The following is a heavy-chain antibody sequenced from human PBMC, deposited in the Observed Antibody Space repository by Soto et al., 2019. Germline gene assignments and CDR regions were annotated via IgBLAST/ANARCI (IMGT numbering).Heavy chain of an antibody. CDR2: MWYDGLRQ. CDR1: GFTLNNYG. V-gene: IGHV3-33*03. J-gene: IGHJ4*02. D-gene: IGHD2-15*01. Sequence: GGSLRLSCVGSGFTLNNYGVHWVRQAPGKGLEWVALMWYDGLRQTYLDSVRGRFTVSRDSSTNTIYLQMNSLRVEDTGNYFCVKESTPPFFDSWGQGTPVTV. CDR3: VKESTPPFFDS.